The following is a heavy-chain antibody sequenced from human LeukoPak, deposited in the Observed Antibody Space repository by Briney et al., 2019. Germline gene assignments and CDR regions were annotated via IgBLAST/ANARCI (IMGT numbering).Heavy chain of an antibody. CDR3: ALVSYQLLSEGGYYYYYMDV. CDR2: IIPIFGTA. D-gene: IGHD2-2*01. Sequence: ASVNVSCKASGGTFSSYAISWVRQAPGQGLEWMGGIIPIFGTANYAQKFQGRVTITADESTSTAYMELSSLRSEDTAVYYCALVSYQLLSEGGYYYYYMDVWGKGTTVTVSS. V-gene: IGHV1-69*13. CDR1: GGTFSSYA. J-gene: IGHJ6*03.